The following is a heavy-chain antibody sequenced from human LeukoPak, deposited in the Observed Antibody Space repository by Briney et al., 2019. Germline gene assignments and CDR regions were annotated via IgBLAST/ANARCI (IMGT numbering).Heavy chain of an antibody. CDR1: GFTFSSYS. D-gene: IGHD3-22*01. CDR3: ARDPGRRGGYYN. Sequence: KTGGSLRLSCAASGFTFSSYSMDWVRQAPGKGLEWVSSISSSSSYIYYADSVKGRFTISRDNAKNSLYLQMNSLRAEDTAVYYCARDPGRRGGYYNWGQGTLVTVSS. J-gene: IGHJ4*02. V-gene: IGHV3-21*01. CDR2: ISSSSSYI.